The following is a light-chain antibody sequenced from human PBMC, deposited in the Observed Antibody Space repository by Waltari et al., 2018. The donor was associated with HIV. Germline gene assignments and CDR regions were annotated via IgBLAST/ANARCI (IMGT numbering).Light chain of an antibody. CDR3: QQHYILRST. J-gene: IGKJ4*01. V-gene: IGKV4-1*01. Sequence: DIVMTQSPDSLAVSLGARATFNFTSSRSIFYNRNYLAWYQKKPGQPPKVLIYWASTRAFGVPDRFSGSGSGTDFTLTISRVQADDVATYYCQQHYILRSTFGGGTKIEI. CDR1: RSIFYNRNY. CDR2: WAS.